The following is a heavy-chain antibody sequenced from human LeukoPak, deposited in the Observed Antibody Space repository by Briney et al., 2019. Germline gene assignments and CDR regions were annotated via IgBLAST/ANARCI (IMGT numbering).Heavy chain of an antibody. CDR2: MNPNSGNT. CDR3: ARLYCSSTSCSGNFFDY. D-gene: IGHD2-2*01. CDR1: GYTFTSYD. V-gene: IGHV1-8*03. Sequence: GASVKVSCKASGYTFTSYDINWVRQATGQRLEWMGWMNPNSGNTGYAQKFQGKVTITRNTSISTAYMELSSLRSEDTAVYYCARLYCSSTSCSGNFFDYWGQGTLVTVSS. J-gene: IGHJ4*02.